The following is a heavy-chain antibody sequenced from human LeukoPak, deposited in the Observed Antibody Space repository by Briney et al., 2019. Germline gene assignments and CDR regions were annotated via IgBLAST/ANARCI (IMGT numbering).Heavy chain of an antibody. CDR1: GFTFSSYS. Sequence: PGGSLRLSCAASGFTFSSYSMNWVRQAPGKGLEWISYISGSGSVSYYEDSVKGRFTVSRDNAKNSVYLQMNSLRAEDTAVYYCARVNPSNSGFYAYWGQGTLVTVSS. CDR2: ISGSGSVS. CDR3: ARVNPSNSGFYAY. J-gene: IGHJ1*01. V-gene: IGHV3-48*04. D-gene: IGHD1-26*01.